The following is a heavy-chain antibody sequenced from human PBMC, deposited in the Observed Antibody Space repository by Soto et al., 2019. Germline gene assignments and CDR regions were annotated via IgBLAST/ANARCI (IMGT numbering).Heavy chain of an antibody. D-gene: IGHD1-26*01. CDR3: SGGVGDAF. CDR2: INQDGSEK. Sequence: EVHLVESGGGLVQTGGSLRLSCAIFESTVSRDWMNWVRQAPGKGLEWVAHINQDGSEKYYVDSVKGRFTISRDNAKKSLYLQINGLRPADTAMYYCSGGVGDAFWGQGTLVTVSS. CDR1: ESTVSRDW. V-gene: IGHV3-7*04. J-gene: IGHJ4*02.